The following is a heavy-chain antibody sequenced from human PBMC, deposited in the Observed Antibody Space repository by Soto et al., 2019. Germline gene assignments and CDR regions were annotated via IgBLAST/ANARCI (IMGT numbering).Heavy chain of an antibody. D-gene: IGHD3-16*01. J-gene: IGHJ6*03. CDR2: INAGNGNT. CDR3: ARMGSLYYYYMDV. CDR1: GYGYTRYV. V-gene: IGHV1-3*01. Sequence: VKLCCKGSGYGYTRYVVHWVRQTTGQRLEWMGWINAGNGNTKYSQKFQGRVTITRDTSASTAYMELSSLRSEDTAVYYCARMGSLYYYYMDVWGKGTTVTVSS.